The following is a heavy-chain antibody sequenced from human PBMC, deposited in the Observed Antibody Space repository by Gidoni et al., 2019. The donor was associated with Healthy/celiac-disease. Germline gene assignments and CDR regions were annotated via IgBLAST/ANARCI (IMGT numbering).Heavy chain of an antibody. J-gene: IGHJ1*01. CDR3: AKDGYYYYDSSGYYYVEYFQH. V-gene: IGHV3-23*01. Sequence: EVQPLESGGGLVQPGGSLRLSCAASGFTFSSYAMSWVRQAPGKGLEWVSAISGSGGSTYYADSVKGRFTISRDNSKNTLYLQMNSRRAEDTAVYYCAKDGYYYYDSSGYYYVEYFQHWGQGTLVTVSS. CDR1: GFTFSSYA. CDR2: ISGSGGST. D-gene: IGHD3-22*01.